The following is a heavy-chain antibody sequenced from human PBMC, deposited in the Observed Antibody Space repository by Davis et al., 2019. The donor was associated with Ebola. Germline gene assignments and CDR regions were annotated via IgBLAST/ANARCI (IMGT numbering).Heavy chain of an antibody. CDR3: ARLYGSGTTTDY. D-gene: IGHD3-10*01. Sequence: SVKVSCKASGGTFSSSAISWVRQAPGQGLEWMGGIIPLFGTAHSVQNFQGRLTITADESTTTAYMEMSGLTADDTATYYCARLYGSGTTTDYWGQGTLVTVSS. V-gene: IGHV1-69*13. CDR1: GGTFSSSA. CDR2: IIPLFGTA. J-gene: IGHJ4*02.